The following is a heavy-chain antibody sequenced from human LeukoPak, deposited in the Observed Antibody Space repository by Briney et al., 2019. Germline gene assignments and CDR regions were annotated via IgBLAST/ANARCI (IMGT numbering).Heavy chain of an antibody. J-gene: IGHJ4*02. CDR1: GFTFSSHG. D-gene: IGHD2-15*01. Sequence: PGRSLRLSCAASGFTFSSHGMHWVRQAPGKGLEWVALMSYDGTNKVYADSVKGRFTISRDNSKNTLYLEMNNLRAEDTAVYYCAKRGYCSVGRCYSFHFDYWGQGTLVTVSS. CDR3: AKRGYCSVGRCYSFHFDY. V-gene: IGHV3-30*18. CDR2: MSYDGTNK.